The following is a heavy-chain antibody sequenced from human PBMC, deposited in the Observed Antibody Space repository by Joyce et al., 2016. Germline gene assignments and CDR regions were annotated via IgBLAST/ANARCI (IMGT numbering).Heavy chain of an antibody. V-gene: IGHV4-31*03. Sequence: QVQLQESGPGLVKPSQTLSLTCTVSGGSITSGGYYWNWIRQHPGKGLEWMGYIYYSGKTKYKPSLKSRVTISEDTSKNQFSLRLISVTAADTAVYYCARDLVAYGSGSYFDSWGRGTLVTVSS. CDR3: ARDLVAYGSGSYFDS. CDR2: IYYSGKT. D-gene: IGHD3-10*01. J-gene: IGHJ4*02. CDR1: GGSITSGGYY.